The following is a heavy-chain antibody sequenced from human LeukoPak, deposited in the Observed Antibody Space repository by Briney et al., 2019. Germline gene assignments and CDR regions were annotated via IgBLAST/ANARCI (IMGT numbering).Heavy chain of an antibody. CDR3: ARVIRQMRAAWDY. CDR1: GYTFTGYY. V-gene: IGHV1-2*02. J-gene: IGHJ4*02. D-gene: IGHD6-13*01. Sequence: GASVTVSCKASGYTFTGYYMHWVRQAPGQGLEWMGWINPNSGGTNYAQKFQGRVTMTRDTSISTAYMELSRLRSDDTAVYYCARVIRQMRAAWDYWGQGTLVTVSS. CDR2: INPNSGGT.